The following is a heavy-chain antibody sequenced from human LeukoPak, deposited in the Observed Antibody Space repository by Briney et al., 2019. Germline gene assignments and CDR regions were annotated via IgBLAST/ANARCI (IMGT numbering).Heavy chain of an antibody. J-gene: IGHJ4*02. D-gene: IGHD3-9*01. CDR1: GFTFSSYG. Sequence: PGGSLRLSCAASGFTFSSYGMHWVRQAPGKGLEWVAFIRYDGSNKYYADSVKGRFTISRDNSKNTLYLQMNSLRVEDTAVYYCAKDHEDDILAYYFDYWGQGTLVTVSS. V-gene: IGHV3-30*02. CDR2: IRYDGSNK. CDR3: AKDHEDDILAYYFDY.